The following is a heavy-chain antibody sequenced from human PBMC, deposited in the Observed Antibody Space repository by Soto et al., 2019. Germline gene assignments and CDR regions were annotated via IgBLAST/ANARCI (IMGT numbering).Heavy chain of an antibody. CDR2: IYYSGST. Sequence: SETLSLTCTVSGVSISTSSYYWGWIRQPPGKGLEWIGSIYYSGSTKYNPSLESRVIISVDTSKNEYSLRLSSLTAADTALYFCARILRVSGIMTGHYGWFYPWGQGTPVTVSS. D-gene: IGHD3-9*01. CDR1: GVSISTSSYY. V-gene: IGHV4-39*01. CDR3: ARILRVSGIMTGHYGWFYP. J-gene: IGHJ5*02.